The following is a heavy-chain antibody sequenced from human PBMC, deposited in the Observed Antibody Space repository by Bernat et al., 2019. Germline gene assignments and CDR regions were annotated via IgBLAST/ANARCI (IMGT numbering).Heavy chain of an antibody. D-gene: IGHD3-9*01. CDR2: IYWDDDK. J-gene: IGHJ4*02. CDR3: APRAGDYDILTGYYTYYFDY. Sequence: QITLKESGPTLVKPTQTLTLTCTFSGFSLSTSGVGVGWIRQPPGKALEWLALIYWDDDKRYSPSLKSRLTITKDTSKNQVVLTMTNMDPVDTATYYCAPRAGDYDILTGYYTYYFDYWGQGTLVTVSS. V-gene: IGHV2-5*02. CDR1: GFSLSTSGVG.